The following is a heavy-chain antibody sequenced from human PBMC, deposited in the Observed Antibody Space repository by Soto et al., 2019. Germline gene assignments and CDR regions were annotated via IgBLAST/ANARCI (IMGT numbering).Heavy chain of an antibody. CDR2: IYHDGST. J-gene: IGHJ6*02. D-gene: IGHD3-10*01. CDR3: ASADTVYFYGMDV. CDR1: GDSIRSSTW. V-gene: IGHV4-4*02. Sequence: QVQLQESGPGLVKPSWTVSLMCAVSGDSIRSSTWWSWVRQPPGKGLEGIGEIYHDGSTNYNPSLKSRVTISAVKSKNQFSLNRNFVTAADAAVDYCASADTVYFYGMDVWGQGTTVTVSS.